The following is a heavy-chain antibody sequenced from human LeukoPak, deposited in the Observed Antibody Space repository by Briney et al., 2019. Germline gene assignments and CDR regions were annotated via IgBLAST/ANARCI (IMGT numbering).Heavy chain of an antibody. CDR3: AKGGSRDDAFDI. D-gene: IGHD1-26*01. J-gene: IGHJ3*02. V-gene: IGHV3-30*02. CDR1: GFSFRNYA. CDR2: IRYDGSNK. Sequence: GGSLRLSCEASGFSFRNYAMHWVRQAPGKGLEWVAFIRYDGSNKYYADSVKGRFTISRDNSKNTLYLQMNSLRAEDTAVYYCAKGGSRDDAFDIWGQGTMVTVSS.